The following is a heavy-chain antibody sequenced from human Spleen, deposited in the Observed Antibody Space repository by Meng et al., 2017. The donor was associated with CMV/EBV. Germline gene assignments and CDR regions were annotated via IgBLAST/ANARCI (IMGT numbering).Heavy chain of an antibody. Sequence: VQLQQWGAGLLKPPEPLSLLCAFYGGSFSGYYWSWIRQPPGKGLEWIGEINHSGSNNYNPSLKSRVTMSVDTSKNQFSLKLSSVTAADTAVYYCAIYRYSGSYDYFDYWGQGTLVTVSS. CDR1: GGSFSGYY. CDR3: AIYRYSGSYDYFDY. V-gene: IGHV4-34*01. J-gene: IGHJ4*02. CDR2: INHSGSN. D-gene: IGHD1-26*01.